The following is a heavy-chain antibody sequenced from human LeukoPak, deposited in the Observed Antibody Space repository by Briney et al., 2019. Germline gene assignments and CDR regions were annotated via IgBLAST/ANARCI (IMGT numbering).Heavy chain of an antibody. Sequence: GGSLRLSCTASGFTFSNYGMHWVRQAPGKGLEWVSFISYDGSDKHIADSMKGRFTISRDNAKNSLYLQMNSLRAEDTAVYYCARVPYLGYYYYYYYMDVWGKGTTVTVSS. J-gene: IGHJ6*03. V-gene: IGHV3-33*01. CDR2: ISYDGSDK. CDR3: ARVPYLGYYYYYYYMDV. D-gene: IGHD7-27*01. CDR1: GFTFSNYG.